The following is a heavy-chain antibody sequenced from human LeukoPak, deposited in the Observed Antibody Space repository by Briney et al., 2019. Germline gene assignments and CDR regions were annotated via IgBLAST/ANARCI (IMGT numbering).Heavy chain of an antibody. CDR1: GFTFSSYW. D-gene: IGHD6-19*01. Sequence: GGSLRLSCAASGFTFSSYWMSWVRQAPGKGLEWVANIKQDGSEKYYVDSVKGRFTISRDNAKNSLYLQMNSLRAEDTAVYYCARGLSGRTFYFDYWGQGTLVTVSS. V-gene: IGHV3-7*01. CDR2: IKQDGSEK. J-gene: IGHJ4*02. CDR3: ARGLSGRTFYFDY.